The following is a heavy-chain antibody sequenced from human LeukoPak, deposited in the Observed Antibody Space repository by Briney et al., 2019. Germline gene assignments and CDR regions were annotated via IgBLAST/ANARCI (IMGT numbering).Heavy chain of an antibody. V-gene: IGHV4-59*01. J-gene: IGHJ4*02. CDR1: GGSITNYY. D-gene: IGHD5-12*01. Sequence: PSETLSLTCTVSGGSITNYYWSWIRQPPGKGLEWIGYIYSSGSTNYNPSLKSRVTISVGTSKNQFSLKLSSVTAADTAMYYCATLRRDGYNFEYWGQGTLVTVSS. CDR2: IYSSGST. CDR3: ATLRRDGYNFEY.